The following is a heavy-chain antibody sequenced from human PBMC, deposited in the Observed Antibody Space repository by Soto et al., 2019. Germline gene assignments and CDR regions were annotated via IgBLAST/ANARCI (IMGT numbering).Heavy chain of an antibody. CDR2: IYYSGST. CDR3: ASLIVGAIDY. V-gene: IGHV4-31*03. Sequence: TLSLTCTVSGGSISSGGYYWSWIRQHPGKGLEWIGYIYYSGSTYYNPSLKSRVTISVDTSKNQFSLKLSSVTAADTAVYYCASLIVGAIDYWGQGTLVTVYS. D-gene: IGHD1-26*01. J-gene: IGHJ4*02. CDR1: GGSISSGGYY.